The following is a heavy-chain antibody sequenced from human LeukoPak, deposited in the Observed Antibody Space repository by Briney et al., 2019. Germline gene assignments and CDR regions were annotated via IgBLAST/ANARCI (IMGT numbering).Heavy chain of an antibody. J-gene: IGHJ4*02. D-gene: IGHD3-22*01. CDR3: AKGGITMIVVVIQYYFDY. CDR1: GFTFSSYA. V-gene: IGHV3-23*01. Sequence: GGSLRLSCAASGFTFSSYAMSWVRQAPGKGLEWVSVISGSGGSTYYADSVKGRFTISRGNSKNTLYLQMNSLRAEDTAVYYCAKGGITMIVVVIQYYFDYWGQGTLVTVSS. CDR2: ISGSGGST.